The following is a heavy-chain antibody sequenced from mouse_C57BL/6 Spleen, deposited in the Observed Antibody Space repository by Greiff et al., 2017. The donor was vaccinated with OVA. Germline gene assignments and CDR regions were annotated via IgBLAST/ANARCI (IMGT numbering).Heavy chain of an antibody. CDR3: ARDLNYYGSSALDY. V-gene: IGHV5-6*01. CDR1: GFTFSSYG. J-gene: IGHJ2*01. Sequence: EVKLVESGGDLVKPGGSLKLSCAASGFTFSSYGMSWVRQTPDKRLEWVATISSGGSYTYYPDSVKGRFTISRDHAKNTLYLQMSSLKSEDTAMYYCARDLNYYGSSALDYWGQGTTLTVSS. CDR2: ISSGGSYT. D-gene: IGHD1-1*01.